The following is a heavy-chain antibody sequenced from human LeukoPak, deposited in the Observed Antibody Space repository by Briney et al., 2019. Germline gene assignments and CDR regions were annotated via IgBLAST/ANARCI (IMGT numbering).Heavy chain of an antibody. CDR1: GFTFSSYS. Sequence: PGGSLRLSCAASGFTFSSYSMNWVRQAPGKGLEWVSSIISSSSYIYYADSVKGRFTISRDNAKNSLYLQMNSLRAEDTAVYYCATGSGSYLDYFDYWGQGTLVTVSS. CDR3: ATGSGSYLDYFDY. CDR2: IISSSSYI. V-gene: IGHV3-21*01. J-gene: IGHJ4*02. D-gene: IGHD3-10*01.